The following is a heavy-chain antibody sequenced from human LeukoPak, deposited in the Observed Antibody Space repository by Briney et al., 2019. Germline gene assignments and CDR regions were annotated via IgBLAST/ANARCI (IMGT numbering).Heavy chain of an antibody. CDR3: AREGGVVVPAATTVAGFDI. CDR1: GGTFSSYA. D-gene: IGHD2-2*01. V-gene: IGHV1-69*13. CDR2: IIPIFGTA. J-gene: IGHJ3*02. Sequence: SVKVSCKASGGTFSSYAISWVRQAPGQGLEWMGGIIPIFGTANYAQKFQGRVTITADESTSTAYMELSSLRSEDTAVYCCAREGGVVVPAATTVAGFDIWGQGTMVTVSS.